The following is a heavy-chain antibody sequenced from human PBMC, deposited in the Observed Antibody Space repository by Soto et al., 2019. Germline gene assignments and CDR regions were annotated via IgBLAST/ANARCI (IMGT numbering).Heavy chain of an antibody. CDR1: GYTFTSYY. V-gene: IGHV1-46*01. Sequence: ASVKVSCKASGYTFTSYYMHWVRQAPGQGLEWMGIINPSGGSTSYAQKFQGRVTMTRDTSTSTVYMELSSLRSEDTAVYYCASNILWFGEYTLGDDAFDIWGQGTMVTVSS. CDR2: INPSGGST. J-gene: IGHJ3*02. CDR3: ASNILWFGEYTLGDDAFDI. D-gene: IGHD3-10*01.